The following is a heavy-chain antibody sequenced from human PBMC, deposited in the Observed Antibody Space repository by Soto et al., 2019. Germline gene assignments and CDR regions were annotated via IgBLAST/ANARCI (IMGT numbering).Heavy chain of an antibody. D-gene: IGHD2-21*02. CDR2: ITPFNGNT. CDR1: GYTFTYRY. Sequence: ASVKVSCKASGYTFTYRYLHWVRQAPGQALEWMGWITPFNGNTNYAQKFQDGVTITRDRSMSTAYMELSSLRSEDTAMYYCARSHGGNSPGGMDVWGQGTTVTVSS. V-gene: IGHV1-45*02. J-gene: IGHJ6*02. CDR3: ARSHGGNSPGGMDV.